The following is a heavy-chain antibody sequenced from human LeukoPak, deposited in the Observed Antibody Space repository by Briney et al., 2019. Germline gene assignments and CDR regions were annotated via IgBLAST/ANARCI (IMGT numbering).Heavy chain of an antibody. CDR2: LNPSGGSA. CDR1: GYTFTKNF. Sequence: GASVTVSCKASGYTFTKNFMQWVRQAPGHGLEGMGGLNPSGGSATYSQNFQGRVTMTRDTSTSTVYMEMSSLRSEDTAVYYCARESCSGGSCYYFDYWGQGTLVTVSS. CDR3: ARESCSGGSCYYFDY. J-gene: IGHJ4*02. V-gene: IGHV1-46*01. D-gene: IGHD2-15*01.